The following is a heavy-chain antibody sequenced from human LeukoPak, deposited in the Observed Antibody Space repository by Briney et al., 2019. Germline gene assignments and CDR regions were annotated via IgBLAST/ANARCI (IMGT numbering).Heavy chain of an antibody. V-gene: IGHV3-30*18. CDR3: AKDLRGKFSSPGGGAFDI. CDR2: IWYGGSNK. Sequence: PGRSLRLSCAASGFTFSSYGMHWVRQAPGKGLEWVAVIWYGGSNKYYADSVKGRFTISRDNSKNTLYLQMNSLRAEDTAVYYCAKDLRGKFSSPGGGAFDIWGQGTMVTVSS. J-gene: IGHJ3*02. CDR1: GFTFSSYG. D-gene: IGHD6-6*01.